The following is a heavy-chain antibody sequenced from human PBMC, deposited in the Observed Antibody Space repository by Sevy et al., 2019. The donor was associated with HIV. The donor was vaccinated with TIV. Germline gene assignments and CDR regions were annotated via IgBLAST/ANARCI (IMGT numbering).Heavy chain of an antibody. V-gene: IGHV3-15*01. CDR2: IKSKIDGETT. Sequence: GGSLRLSCAVSGFTFNDAWMNWVRQAPGTGLQWVGLIKSKIDGETTDYAAPVKGRFTISRDDSKNTLYLQMNSLKIEDTAVYYCATAPGYYDSAPFDYWGPGTLVTVSS. D-gene: IGHD3-22*01. CDR1: GFTFNDAW. CDR3: ATAPGYYDSAPFDY. J-gene: IGHJ4*02.